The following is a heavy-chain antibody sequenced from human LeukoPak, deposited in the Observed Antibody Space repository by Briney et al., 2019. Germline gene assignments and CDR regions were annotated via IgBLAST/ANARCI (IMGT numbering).Heavy chain of an antibody. Sequence: GGSLRLSCAASGFTFSSYWMSWVRQAPGKGLEWVANIKQDGSEKYYVDSVKGRFPISRDNAKNSLYLQMNSLRAEDTAVYYCARGYYYDSSGYSGYWGQGTLVTVSS. J-gene: IGHJ4*02. CDR1: GFTFSSYW. CDR3: ARGYYYDSSGYSGY. V-gene: IGHV3-7*01. D-gene: IGHD3-22*01. CDR2: IKQDGSEK.